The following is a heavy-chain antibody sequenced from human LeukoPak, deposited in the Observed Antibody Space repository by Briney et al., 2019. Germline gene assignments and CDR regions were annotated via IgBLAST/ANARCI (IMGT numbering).Heavy chain of an antibody. CDR1: GFTFDDYG. CDR3: AKGKPRGDYYGSGIYFYFDY. D-gene: IGHD3-10*01. CDR2: INWNGGST. J-gene: IGHJ4*02. V-gene: IGHV3-20*04. Sequence: GGSLRLSCAASGFTFDDYGMSWARQAPGKGLEWVSGINWNGGSTGYADSVKGRFTISRDNAKNSLYLQMNSLKAEDTALYFCAKGKPRGDYYGSGIYFYFDYWGQGALVTVSS.